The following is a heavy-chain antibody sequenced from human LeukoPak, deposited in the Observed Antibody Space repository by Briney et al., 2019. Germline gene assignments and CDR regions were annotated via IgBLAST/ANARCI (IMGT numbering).Heavy chain of an antibody. CDR1: GYTFTGYY. J-gene: IGHJ4*02. CDR3: ASSAGAVAGNAPSFDY. D-gene: IGHD6-19*01. V-gene: IGHV1-2*02. CDR2: INPNSGGT. Sequence: GASVKVSCKASGYTFTGYYMHWVRQAPGQGLEWMGWINPNSGGTNYAQKFQGRVTITADESTSTAYMELSSLRSEDTAVYYCASSAGAVAGNAPSFDYWGQGTLVTVSS.